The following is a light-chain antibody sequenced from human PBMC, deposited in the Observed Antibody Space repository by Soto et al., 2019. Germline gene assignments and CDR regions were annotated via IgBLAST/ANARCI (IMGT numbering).Light chain of an antibody. CDR3: MQALQTPRYT. CDR1: QSLLHSNGYNY. Sequence: DIVMTQSPLSLPVTPGEPASISCRSSQSLLHSNGYNYLDWYLQKPGQSPQLLIYLGSNRASGVPDRFSGSGSGTDFTLKISRVEAEDVGVYYCMQALQTPRYTFGQGPSWRSN. V-gene: IGKV2-28*01. J-gene: IGKJ2*01. CDR2: LGS.